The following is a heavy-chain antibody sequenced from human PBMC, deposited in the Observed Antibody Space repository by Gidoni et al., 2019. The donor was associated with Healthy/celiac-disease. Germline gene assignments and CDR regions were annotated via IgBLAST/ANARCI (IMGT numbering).Heavy chain of an antibody. CDR1: GFTLTSSA. D-gene: IGHD1-20*01. J-gene: IGHJ6*02. V-gene: IGHV1-58*02. Sequence: QMQLVQSGPEVKKPGTSVKVSCKASGFTLTSSAMQWVRQARGQSLEWIGWLVVGRVNPNYAQKFQERVTITRDMSTSTAYMELSSLRSEDTAVYYCAAPDYNWNDYYYYGMDVWGQGTTVTVSS. CDR2: LVVGRVNP. CDR3: AAPDYNWNDYYYYGMDV.